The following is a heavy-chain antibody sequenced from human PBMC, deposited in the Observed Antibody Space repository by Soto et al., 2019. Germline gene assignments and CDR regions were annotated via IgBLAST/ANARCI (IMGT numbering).Heavy chain of an antibody. CDR2: ISAYNGNT. V-gene: IGHV1-18*04. J-gene: IGHJ3*02. CDR3: ARDGGGDILTGYYTGGAFDI. Sequence: ASVKVSCKASGYTFTSYGISWVRQAPGQGLEWMGWISAYNGNTNYAQKLQGRVSMTTYTFTSTAYMELRSLRSDDTAVYYCARDGGGDILTGYYTGGAFDIWGQGTMGTV. CDR1: GYTFTSYG. D-gene: IGHD3-9*01.